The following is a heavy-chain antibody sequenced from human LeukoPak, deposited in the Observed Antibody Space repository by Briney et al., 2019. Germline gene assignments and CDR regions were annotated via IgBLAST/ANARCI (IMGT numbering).Heavy chain of an antibody. CDR1: DFTFDDYA. CDR3: AKGPQGAFDI. Sequence: GGSLRLSCAASDFTFDDYAMPWGRQAPGKGREWVSGISWNSGSIGYADSVKGRFTISRDNAKNSLYLQMNSLRAEDTALYYCAKGPQGAFDIWGQGTMVTVSS. V-gene: IGHV3-9*01. J-gene: IGHJ3*02. CDR2: ISWNSGSI.